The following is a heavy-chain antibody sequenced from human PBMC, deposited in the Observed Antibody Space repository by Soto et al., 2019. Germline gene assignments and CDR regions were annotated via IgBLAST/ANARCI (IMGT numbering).Heavy chain of an antibody. V-gene: IGHV5-51*01. CDR1: GYTFNTYW. D-gene: IGHD4-17*01. CDR3: ARPANTVADHFDL. Sequence: PGESLKISCKGSGYTFNTYWIGWVRQMPGKGLEWMGFIYPSDSDTRYSPSFQGQVTISADQSINTAYLQWDSLKASDTAIYYCARPANTVADHFDLWGQGTPVTVSS. CDR2: IYPSDSDT. J-gene: IGHJ4*02.